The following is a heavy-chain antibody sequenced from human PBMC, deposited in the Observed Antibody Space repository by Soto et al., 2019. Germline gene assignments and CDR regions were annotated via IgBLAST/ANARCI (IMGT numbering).Heavy chain of an antibody. J-gene: IGHJ6*02. V-gene: IGHV3-72*01. Sequence: EVQLVESGGGLVQPGGSLRLSCVASGFTCSDHYMDWVRRAPGKGLEWVGRTRNKVNSYTTEYAASVKGRFTISRDDSKNSLYLQMNSLKTEDTAVYYCARFETLNHYASGSYYNGYGMDVWGQGTTVTVSS. CDR2: TRNKVNSYTT. CDR1: GFTCSDHY. CDR3: ARFETLNHYASGSYYNGYGMDV. D-gene: IGHD3-10*01.